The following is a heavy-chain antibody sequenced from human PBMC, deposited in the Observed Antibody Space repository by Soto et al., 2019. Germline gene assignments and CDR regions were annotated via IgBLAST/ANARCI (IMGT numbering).Heavy chain of an antibody. V-gene: IGHV3-30*18. J-gene: IGHJ4*02. Sequence: GGSLRLSCAASGFTFSSYGMHWVRQAPGKGLEWVAVISYDGSNKYYADSVKGRFTISRDNSKNTLYLQMNSLRAEDTAVYYCAKEAAMVHFDYWGQGTLVTVSS. CDR1: GFTFSSYG. D-gene: IGHD5-18*01. CDR2: ISYDGSNK. CDR3: AKEAAMVHFDY.